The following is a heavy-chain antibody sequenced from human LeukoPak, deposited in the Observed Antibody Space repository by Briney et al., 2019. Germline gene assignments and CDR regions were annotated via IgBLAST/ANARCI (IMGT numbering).Heavy chain of an antibody. D-gene: IGHD2-2*01. CDR1: GYTFTSYA. Sequence: ASVKVSCKASGYTFTSYAMHWVRQAPGLRLEWMGWINAGNGNTKYSQKFQGRVTITRDTSASTAYMELSSLRSEDTAVYYCARREGHCSSTSCYGGAFDIWGQGTMVTVSS. CDR3: ARREGHCSSTSCYGGAFDI. CDR2: INAGNGNT. V-gene: IGHV1-3*01. J-gene: IGHJ3*02.